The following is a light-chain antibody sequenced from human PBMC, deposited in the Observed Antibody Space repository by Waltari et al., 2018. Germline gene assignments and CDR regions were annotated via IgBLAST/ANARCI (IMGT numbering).Light chain of an antibody. CDR1: QSVSSY. Sequence: EIVLTQSPATLSLSPGERATLSCRASQSVSSYLAWYQQKPGQAPRLLIYDASNRATGIPARFSGSGSGTDCTLTSSSLEPEDLAVYYCQQRSNWPPPFTFGPGTKVDIK. J-gene: IGKJ3*01. CDR3: QQRSNWPPPFT. CDR2: DAS. V-gene: IGKV3-11*01.